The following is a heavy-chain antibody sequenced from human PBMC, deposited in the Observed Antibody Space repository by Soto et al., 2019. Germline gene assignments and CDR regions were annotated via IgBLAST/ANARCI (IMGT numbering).Heavy chain of an antibody. CDR3: AKDIEYSSTSTNYFDH. Sequence: EVQLVESGGGLAQPGTSLRLSCAASGFTFDDYAMHWVRQAPGKGLEWVSGISWNSGNVGYADSVKGRFTISRDNAKNSLHLQMNSLGAEDTALYYCAKDIEYSSTSTNYFDHWGQGILVTVSS. V-gene: IGHV3-9*01. J-gene: IGHJ4*02. CDR2: ISWNSGNV. D-gene: IGHD6-6*01. CDR1: GFTFDDYA.